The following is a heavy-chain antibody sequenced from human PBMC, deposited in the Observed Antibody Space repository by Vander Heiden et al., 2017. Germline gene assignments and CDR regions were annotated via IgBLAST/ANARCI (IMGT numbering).Heavy chain of an antibody. CDR1: GYTFTSYY. V-gene: IGHV1-46*01. Sequence: QVQLVQSGTEVKKPGASVKISCKASGYTFTSYYIPWVRQAPGQGLEWMGIINPSGGSTSYAQNFQGRVTMTRDTSTSTAYMELSSLRSEDTAVYYCSARGSYRSQNAFDIWGQGTMVTVSS. D-gene: IGHD1-26*01. CDR3: SARGSYRSQNAFDI. J-gene: IGHJ3*02. CDR2: INPSGGST.